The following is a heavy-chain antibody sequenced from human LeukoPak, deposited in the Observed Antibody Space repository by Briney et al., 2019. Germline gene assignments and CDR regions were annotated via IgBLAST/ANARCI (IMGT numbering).Heavy chain of an antibody. CDR2: IYTSGST. J-gene: IGHJ6*03. CDR1: GGSISSGSYY. Sequence: PSETLSLTCTVSGGSISSGSYYWSWIRQPAGKGLEWIGRIYTSGSTNYNPSLKSRVTISVDTSKNQFSLKLSAVTAADAAAEYCSRTLRSIGYYYYYMDVWGKGTTVTVSS. D-gene: IGHD6-6*01. CDR3: SRTLRSIGYYYYYMDV. V-gene: IGHV4-61*02.